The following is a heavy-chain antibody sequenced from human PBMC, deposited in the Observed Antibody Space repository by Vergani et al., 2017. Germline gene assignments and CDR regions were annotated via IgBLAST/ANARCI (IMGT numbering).Heavy chain of an antibody. CDR2: IIPILGIA. V-gene: IGHV1-69*02. CDR1: GGTFSSYT. Sequence: QVQLVQSGAEVKKPGASVKVSCKASGGTFSSYTISWVRQAPGQGLEWMGRIIPILGIANYAQKFQGRVTITADKSTSTAYMELSSLRSEDTAVYYCARHFLAHDSFDYWGQGTLVTVSS. J-gene: IGHJ4*02. D-gene: IGHD3-3*02. CDR3: ARHFLAHDSFDY.